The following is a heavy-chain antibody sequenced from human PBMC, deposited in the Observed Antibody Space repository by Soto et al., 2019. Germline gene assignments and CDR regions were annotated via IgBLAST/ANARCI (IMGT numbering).Heavy chain of an antibody. CDR2: IIPIFGTA. J-gene: IGHJ5*02. V-gene: IGHV1-69*13. CDR1: GGTFSSYA. CDR3: AKAHLCGGDCYSWFDP. D-gene: IGHD2-21*02. Sequence: WASVKVSCKASGGTFSSYAISWVRQAPGQGLEWMGGIIPIFGTANYAQKFQGRVTITADESTSTAYMELSSLRSEDTAVYYCAKAHLCGGDCYSWFDPWGQGTLVTVSS.